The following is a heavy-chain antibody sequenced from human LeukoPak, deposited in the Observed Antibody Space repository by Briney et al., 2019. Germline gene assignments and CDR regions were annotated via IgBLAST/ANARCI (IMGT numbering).Heavy chain of an antibody. Sequence: SETLSLTCTVSGGSISSGDYYWSWIRQPPGKGLEWIGYIYYSGSTYYNPSLKSRVTISVDTSKNQFSPKLSSVTAADTAVYYCARDIGSSGCDYWGQGTLVTVSS. D-gene: IGHD6-19*01. CDR3: ARDIGSSGCDY. CDR2: IYYSGST. CDR1: GGSISSGDYY. V-gene: IGHV4-30-4*01. J-gene: IGHJ4*02.